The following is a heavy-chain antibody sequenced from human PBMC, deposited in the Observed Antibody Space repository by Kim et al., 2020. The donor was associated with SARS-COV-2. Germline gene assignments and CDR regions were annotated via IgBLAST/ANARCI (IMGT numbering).Heavy chain of an antibody. Sequence: SETLSLTCAVYGGSFSGYYWSWIRQPPGKGLEWIGEINHSGSTNYNPSLKSRVTISVDTSKNQFSLKLSSVTAADTAVYYCARGSWYRRADFDYWGQGTLVTVSS. CDR1: GGSFSGYY. V-gene: IGHV4-34*01. J-gene: IGHJ4*02. CDR2: INHSGST. D-gene: IGHD6-13*01. CDR3: ARGSWYRRADFDY.